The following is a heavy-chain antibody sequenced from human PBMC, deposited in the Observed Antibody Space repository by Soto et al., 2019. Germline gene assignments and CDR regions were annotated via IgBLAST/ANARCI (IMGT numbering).Heavy chain of an antibody. J-gene: IGHJ4*02. CDR1: GFTFSSYG. Sequence: QVQLVESGGGVVQPGRSLRLSCVASGFTFSSYGMHWVRQAPGKGLEWVAVIWYDGSNKYYADSVKGRFTISRDNSKNTLYLQMNSLRAEDTAVYYCARDRGSYSHFDYWGQGTLVTVSS. CDR3: ARDRGSYSHFDY. D-gene: IGHD1-26*01. V-gene: IGHV3-33*01. CDR2: IWYDGSNK.